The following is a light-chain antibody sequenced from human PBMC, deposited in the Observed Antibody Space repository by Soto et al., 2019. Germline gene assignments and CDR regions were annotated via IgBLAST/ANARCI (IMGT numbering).Light chain of an antibody. Sequence: DLRMTQSPSSLSASVGDRVTITCRASASISNYLNWYQQTPGKAPNLLIYAASSLQSGVPSRFSGSGSGTDFTLTISSLQPEDFATYYCQQSYITPWTFGQGTKVEIK. V-gene: IGKV1-39*01. CDR1: ASISNY. CDR3: QQSYITPWT. CDR2: AAS. J-gene: IGKJ1*01.